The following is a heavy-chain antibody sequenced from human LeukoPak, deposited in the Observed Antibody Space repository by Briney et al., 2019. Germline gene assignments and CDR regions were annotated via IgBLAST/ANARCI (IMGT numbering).Heavy chain of an antibody. Sequence: GGSLRLSCAASGYTFSSYAMTWVRQAPGKGLEWVSGISGSGSRVYYGDSVKGRFTMSRDNSKNTLYLQMNSLRAEDTLIYYWEMWDFERGGKRDDAFDIWGRGTMVTVSS. CDR1: GYTFSSYA. CDR2: ISGSGSRV. J-gene: IGHJ3*02. CDR3: EMWDFERGGKRDDAFDI. D-gene: IGHD2-15*01. V-gene: IGHV3-23*01.